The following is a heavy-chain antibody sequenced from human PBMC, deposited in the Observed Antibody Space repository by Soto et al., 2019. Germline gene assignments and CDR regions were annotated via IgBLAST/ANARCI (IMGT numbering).Heavy chain of an antibody. Sequence: QVQLRESGPGLVKPSETLSLTCTVSGDSLSNINYYWAWIRQPPGKALAWIGSVYYSGDTYYSPSLKSRVTISIDTPKNQFSLKLTSVTASDAAVYYCARVGYSCGLYAQRGVLDYCSQGTLVTVAS. J-gene: IGHJ4*02. D-gene: IGHD6-25*01. V-gene: IGHV4-39*01. CDR1: GDSLSNINYY. CDR3: ARVGYSCGLYAQRGVLDY. CDR2: VYYSGDT.